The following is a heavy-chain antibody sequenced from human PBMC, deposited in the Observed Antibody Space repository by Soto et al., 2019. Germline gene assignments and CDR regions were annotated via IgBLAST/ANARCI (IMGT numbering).Heavy chain of an antibody. Sequence: PSETLSLTCAVSGGSISSGGYYWGWIRQPPGKGLEWIGSIYYSGKPYYNPSVKSRVIVSVDTSKNQFSLKLSSVTAADTAVYYCARHSRYAGSWHYFDYWGHGTLVTVSS. CDR3: ARHSRYAGSWHYFDY. CDR1: GGSISSGGYY. J-gene: IGHJ4*01. V-gene: IGHV4-39*01. CDR2: IYYSGKP. D-gene: IGHD6-13*01.